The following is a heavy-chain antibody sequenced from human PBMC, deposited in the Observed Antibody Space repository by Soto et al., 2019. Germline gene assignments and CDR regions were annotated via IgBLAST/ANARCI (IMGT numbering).Heavy chain of an antibody. CDR3: ARGLAMVRGVIITRWFDP. J-gene: IGHJ5*02. CDR2: INPNSGGT. Sequence: QVQLVQSGAEVKKPGASVKVSCKASGYTFTGYYMHWVRQAPGQGLEWMGWINPNSGGTNYAQKFQGCVTMTRDTSISTAYMELSRLRSDDTAVYYCARGLAMVRGVIITRWFDPWGQGTLVTVSS. CDR1: GYTFTGYY. V-gene: IGHV1-2*04. D-gene: IGHD3-10*01.